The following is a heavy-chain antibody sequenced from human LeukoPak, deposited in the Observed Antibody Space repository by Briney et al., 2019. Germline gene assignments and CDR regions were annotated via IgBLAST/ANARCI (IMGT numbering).Heavy chain of an antibody. V-gene: IGHV3-30-3*01. CDR2: ISYDGGNK. Sequence: GGSLRLSCAASGFTFSSHAMHWVRQAPGQGLEWVAVISYDGGNKYYADSVKGRFTISRDNSKNTLYLQMNSLRAEETAVYYCSRGTNFDCWGQGTLVTVSS. J-gene: IGHJ4*02. D-gene: IGHD1-14*01. CDR1: GFTFSSHA. CDR3: SRGTNFDC.